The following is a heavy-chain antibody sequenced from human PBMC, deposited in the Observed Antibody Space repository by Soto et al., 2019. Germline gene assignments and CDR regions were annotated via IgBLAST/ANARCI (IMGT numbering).Heavy chain of an antibody. CDR1: GGSISSGGYY. D-gene: IGHD6-19*01. CDR2: TYYSENT. V-gene: IGHV4-31*03. Sequence: RSLTCTVSGGSISSGGYYWNWIRQHPGKGLEWIGYTYYSENTYYNPSLNSRITISADTSKNQFSLKLSSVTAADTAVYYCARLSSSGWPIDSWGQGTLVTVSS. CDR3: ARLSSSGWPIDS. J-gene: IGHJ4*02.